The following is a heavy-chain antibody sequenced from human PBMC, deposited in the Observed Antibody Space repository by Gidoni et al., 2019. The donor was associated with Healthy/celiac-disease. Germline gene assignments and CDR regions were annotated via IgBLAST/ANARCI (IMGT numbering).Heavy chain of an antibody. J-gene: IGHJ4*02. Sequence: EVQLVESGGGLVKPGGSLRLSCAASGFTFSNAWMNWVRPAPGKGLGWVGRIKSKTDGGTTDYAAPVKGRFTISRDDSKNTLYLQMNSLKTEDTAVYYCTTSGYSSSERTGEGFDYWGQGTLVTVSS. CDR2: IKSKTDGGTT. CDR3: TTSGYSSSERTGEGFDY. CDR1: GFTFSNAW. V-gene: IGHV3-15*07. D-gene: IGHD6-6*01.